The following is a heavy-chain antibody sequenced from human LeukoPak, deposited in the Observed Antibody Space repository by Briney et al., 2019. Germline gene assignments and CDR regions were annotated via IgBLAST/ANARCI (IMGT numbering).Heavy chain of an antibody. J-gene: IGHJ4*02. D-gene: IGHD6-13*01. CDR3: ASMGGAAAVTDY. CDR1: GFTFSAHG. CDR2: IGGYGTTT. Sequence: PGGSLRLSCEASGFTFSAHGMSWVRQAPGKGLEWVSAIGGYGTTTYYGDSVRGRFTISRDNSRNTMYLYMSSLRAEDTAVYYCASMGGAAAVTDYWGQGTLVTVSS. V-gene: IGHV3-23*01.